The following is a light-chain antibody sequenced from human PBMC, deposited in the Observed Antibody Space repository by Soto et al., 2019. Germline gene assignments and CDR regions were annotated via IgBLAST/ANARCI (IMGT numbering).Light chain of an antibody. CDR1: QGISSS. CDR3: QQHNSYPLT. CDR2: SAS. J-gene: IGKJ4*01. V-gene: IGKV1-9*01. Sequence: DIPLTQSPSFLSASVGDRVTITCRASQGISSSLAWYQQKPGKAPKLLISSASTLQSGVPSRFSGSGSGTEFTLTISSQQPEDFATYYCQQHNSYPLTFGGGTKVEIK.